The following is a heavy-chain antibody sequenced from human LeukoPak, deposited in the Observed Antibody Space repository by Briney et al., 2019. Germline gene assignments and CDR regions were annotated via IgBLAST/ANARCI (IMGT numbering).Heavy chain of an antibody. CDR3: ARDFSSGAYYDSSGYPDY. CDR2: ISSSGSTI. D-gene: IGHD3-22*01. Sequence: GGSLRLSCTASGLSITSYTMNWVRQAPGKGLEWVSYISSSGSTIYYADSVKGRFTISRDNAKNSLYLQMNSLRAEDTAVYYCARDFSSGAYYDSSGYPDYWGQGTLVTVSS. J-gene: IGHJ4*02. V-gene: IGHV3-48*03. CDR1: GLSITSYT.